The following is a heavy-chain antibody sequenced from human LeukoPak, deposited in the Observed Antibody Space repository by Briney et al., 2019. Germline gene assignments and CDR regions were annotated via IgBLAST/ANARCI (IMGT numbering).Heavy chain of an antibody. Sequence: PSETLSLTCTVSGGSIGSGSYYWSWIRQPAGKGLEWIGRIYTSGSTNYNPSLKSRVTISVDTSKNQFSLKLSSVTAADTAVYYCARDDSYYDFWSGYSGNWFDPWGQGTLVTVSS. V-gene: IGHV4-61*02. CDR3: ARDDSYYDFWSGYSGNWFDP. CDR2: IYTSGST. CDR1: GGSIGSGSYY. J-gene: IGHJ5*02. D-gene: IGHD3-3*01.